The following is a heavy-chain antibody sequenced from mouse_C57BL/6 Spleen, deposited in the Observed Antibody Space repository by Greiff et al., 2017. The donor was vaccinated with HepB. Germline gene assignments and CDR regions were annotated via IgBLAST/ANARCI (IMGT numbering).Heavy chain of an antibody. V-gene: IGHV1-50*01. CDR1: GYTFTSYW. CDR2: IDPSDSYT. CDR3: ARRLLYDYPFDY. Sequence: QVQLQQPGAELVKPGASVKLSCKASGYTFTSYWMQWVKQRPGQGLEWIGEIDPSDSYTNYNQKFKGKATLTVDTSSSTAYMQLSSLTSEDSAVYYCARRLLYDYPFDYWGQGTTLTVSS. J-gene: IGHJ2*01. D-gene: IGHD2-4*01.